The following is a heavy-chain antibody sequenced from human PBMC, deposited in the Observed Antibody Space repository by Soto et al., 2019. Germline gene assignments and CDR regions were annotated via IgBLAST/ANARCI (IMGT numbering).Heavy chain of an antibody. CDR2: VKSDETST. D-gene: IGHD5-12*01. V-gene: IGHV3-74*01. Sequence: EVQLVESGGGLVQPGGSLRLSCVASGFSFSSYWMHWVRQVPGKGLMWVSRVKSDETSTIYADSVKGRFTISRDNAKNMLYLQMNSLSAEDTAVYYCVRGYGGWGFSPWGQGTLVTVSS. CDR1: GFSFSSYW. J-gene: IGHJ5*02. CDR3: VRGYGGWGFSP.